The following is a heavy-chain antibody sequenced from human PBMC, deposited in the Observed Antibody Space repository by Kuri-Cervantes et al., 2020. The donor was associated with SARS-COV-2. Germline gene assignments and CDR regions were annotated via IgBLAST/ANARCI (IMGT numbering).Heavy chain of an antibody. CDR3: ARVAVGATHPNYYMDV. CDR2: INPNSGGT. J-gene: IGHJ6*03. V-gene: IGHV1-2*02. D-gene: IGHD1-26*01. CDR1: GYTFTGYY. Sequence: ASVKVSCKASGYTFTGYYMHWVRQAPGQGLEWMGWINPNSGGTNYAQKFQGRVTMTRDTSISTAYMELSRLRSDDTAVYYCARVAVGATHPNYYMDVWGKGTTVTGSS.